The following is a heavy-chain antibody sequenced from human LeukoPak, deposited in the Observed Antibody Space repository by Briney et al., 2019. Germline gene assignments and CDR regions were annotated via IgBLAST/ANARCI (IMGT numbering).Heavy chain of an antibody. J-gene: IGHJ5*02. CDR1: GFTFSSYW. CDR2: INSDGSST. Sequence: PGGSLRLSCAASGFTFSSYWMHWVRQAPGKGLVWVSRINSDGSSTSYADSVKGRFTISRDNAKNTLYLQMNSLRAEDTAVYYCARGASDYDFWSGANWFDPWGQGTPVTVSS. V-gene: IGHV3-74*01. CDR3: ARGASDYDFWSGANWFDP. D-gene: IGHD3-3*01.